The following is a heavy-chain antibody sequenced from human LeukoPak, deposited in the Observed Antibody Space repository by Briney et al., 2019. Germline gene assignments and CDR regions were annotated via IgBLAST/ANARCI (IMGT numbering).Heavy chain of an antibody. D-gene: IGHD2-2*01. CDR3: AKGHCSSTSCARFDP. Sequence: GGSLRLSCAASGFTFGSYAMSWVRQAPGKGLEWVSAISGSGGSTYYADSVKGRFTISRDNSKNTLYLQMNSLRAEDTAVYYCAKGHCSSTSCARFDPWGQGTLVTVSS. J-gene: IGHJ5*02. CDR1: GFTFGSYA. V-gene: IGHV3-23*01. CDR2: ISGSGGST.